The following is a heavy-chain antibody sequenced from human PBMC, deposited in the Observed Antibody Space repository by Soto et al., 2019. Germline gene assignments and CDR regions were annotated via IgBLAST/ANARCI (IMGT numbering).Heavy chain of an antibody. CDR2: IYPRDSDT. CDR1: GYSFTSYW. D-gene: IGHD6-13*01. CDR3: ARTAAAGKYYYGMDV. V-gene: IGHV5-51*01. J-gene: IGHJ6*02. Sequence: PGESLKISCKGSGYSFTSYWIGWVRQMPGKGLECMGIIYPRDSDTRYSPSFQGQVTISADKSISTAYLQWSSLKASDTAMYYCARTAAAGKYYYGMDVWGQGTTVTVSS.